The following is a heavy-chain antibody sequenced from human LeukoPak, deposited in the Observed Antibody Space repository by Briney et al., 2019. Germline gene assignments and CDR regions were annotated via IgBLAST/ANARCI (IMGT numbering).Heavy chain of an antibody. CDR2: IYHTGNA. V-gene: IGHV4-30-2*01. CDR1: GGSINFGAYS. Sequence: SETLSLTCTVSGGSINFGAYSWNWIRRPPGKGLEWIGYIYHTGNAYYNPSLKSRVTISVDRSKNQFSLRLTSVTAADTAVYYCARGFFDRGNPGSWFDPWGQGTLVTVSS. J-gene: IGHJ5*02. CDR3: ARGFFDRGNPGSWFDP. D-gene: IGHD3-10*01.